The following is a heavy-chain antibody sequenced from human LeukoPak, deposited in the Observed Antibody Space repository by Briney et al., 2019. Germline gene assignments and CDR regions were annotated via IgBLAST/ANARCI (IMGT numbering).Heavy chain of an antibody. CDR3: ARDCSSTRCIDY. Sequence: GRSLRLSCAASGFTFSSYGMHWVRQAPGKGLEWVAVIWYDGSNKYYADSVKGRFTISRDNSKNTLYLLMNSLRAEDTAVYYCARDCSSTRCIDYWGQGTLVTVSS. CDR1: GFTFSSYG. J-gene: IGHJ4*02. CDR2: IWYDGSNK. D-gene: IGHD2-2*01. V-gene: IGHV3-33*01.